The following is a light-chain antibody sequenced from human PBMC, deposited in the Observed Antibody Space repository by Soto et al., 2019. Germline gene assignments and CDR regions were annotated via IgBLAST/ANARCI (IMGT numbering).Light chain of an antibody. J-gene: IGLJ1*01. CDR2: EVT. CDR3: SSYTGGNPSYV. Sequence: QSALTQPPSASGSPGQSVTISCTGTSSGVGGYDYVSWYQQHPGKAPKPMIYEVTIRPSGVSDRFSGSKSGNTASLTVSGLQAEDEADYYCSSYTGGNPSYVFGTGTKVTVL. V-gene: IGLV2-8*01. CDR1: SSGVGGYDY.